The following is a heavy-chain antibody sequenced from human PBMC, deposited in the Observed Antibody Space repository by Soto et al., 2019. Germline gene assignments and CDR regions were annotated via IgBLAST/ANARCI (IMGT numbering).Heavy chain of an antibody. CDR3: ARGRFTMVRRGYTARYFDY. Sequence: SETLSLTCAVYGRSFSGYYWSCIRQPPGKGLEWIGEINHSGSTNYNPSLKSRVTISVDTSKNQFSLKLSSVTAADTAVYYCARGRFTMVRRGYTARYFDYWGQGTLVTVSS. D-gene: IGHD3-10*01. J-gene: IGHJ4*02. CDR2: INHSGST. CDR1: GRSFSGYY. V-gene: IGHV4-34*01.